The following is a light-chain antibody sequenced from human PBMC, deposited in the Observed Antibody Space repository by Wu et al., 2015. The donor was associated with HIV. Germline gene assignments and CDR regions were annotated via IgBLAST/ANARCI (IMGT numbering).Light chain of an antibody. V-gene: IGKV3-15*01. CDR3: QQYNNWPLT. J-gene: IGKJ4*01. CDR1: QSVGGD. Sequence: EIVLTQSPATLSLSPGERATLSCRASQSVGGDVAWYRQKPGQAPRLLIYGAVTRPTGISARFSGSGSGTEFTLTFTSMESEDSGVYYCQQYNNWPLTFGGGTKVEI. CDR2: GAV.